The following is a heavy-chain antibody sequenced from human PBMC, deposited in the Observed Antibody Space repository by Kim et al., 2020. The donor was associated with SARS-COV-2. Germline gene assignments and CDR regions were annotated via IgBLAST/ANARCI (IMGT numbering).Heavy chain of an antibody. J-gene: IGHJ6*02. CDR2: IYYSGST. CDR1: GGSISSSSYY. Sequence: SETLSLTCTVSGGSISSSSYYWGWIRQPPGKGLEWIGSIYYSGSTYYNPSLKSRFTISVDTSKNQFSLKLSSVTAADTAVYYCARDAAFGGWELLSDYYYYGMDVWGQGTTVTVSS. CDR3: ARDAAFGGWELLSDYYYYGMDV. D-gene: IGHD1-26*01. V-gene: IGHV4-39*07.